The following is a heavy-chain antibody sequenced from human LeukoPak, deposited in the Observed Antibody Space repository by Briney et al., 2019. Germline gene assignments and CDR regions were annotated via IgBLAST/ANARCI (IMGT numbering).Heavy chain of an antibody. V-gene: IGHV1-69*13. D-gene: IGHD3-3*01. J-gene: IGHJ4*02. CDR1: GGTFNNFA. CDR2: IIPMSGTA. Sequence: ASVKVSCKASGGTFNNFAISWVRQAPGQGLEWVGGIIPMSGTANYAQKFQGRVTITADESTSTAYMELSSLRSEDTAIYYCASPVKYYDTWSGYPPFDYWGQGTLVTVSS. CDR3: ASPVKYYDTWSGYPPFDY.